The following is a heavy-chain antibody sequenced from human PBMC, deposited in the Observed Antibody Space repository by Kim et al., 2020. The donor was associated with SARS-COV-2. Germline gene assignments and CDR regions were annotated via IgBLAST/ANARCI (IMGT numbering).Heavy chain of an antibody. CDR1: GFTFSSYW. Sequence: GGSLRLSCAASGFTFSSYWMHWVRQAPGKGLVWVSVINSDGSTTKYADSVKGRVTISRDNAKNTLYLQMNSQRAEDTAVYYCARAVTGNALDIWGQGTMVTVSS. D-gene: IGHD4-4*01. CDR2: INSDGSTT. V-gene: IGHV3-74*01. CDR3: ARAVTGNALDI. J-gene: IGHJ3*02.